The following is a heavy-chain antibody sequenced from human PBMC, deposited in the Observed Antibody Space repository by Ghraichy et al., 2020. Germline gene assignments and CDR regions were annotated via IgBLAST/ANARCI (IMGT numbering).Heavy chain of an antibody. Sequence: SETLSLTCAVYGGSFSGYYWSWIRQPPGKGLEWIGEINHSGSTNYNPSLKSRVTISVDTSKNQFSLKLSSVTAADTAVYYCARLIAARASYQGRLGELSLNGRDYWGQGTLVTVSS. D-gene: IGHD3-16*02. CDR2: INHSGST. CDR1: GGSFSGYY. CDR3: ARLIAARASYQGRLGELSLNGRDY. V-gene: IGHV4-34*01. J-gene: IGHJ4*02.